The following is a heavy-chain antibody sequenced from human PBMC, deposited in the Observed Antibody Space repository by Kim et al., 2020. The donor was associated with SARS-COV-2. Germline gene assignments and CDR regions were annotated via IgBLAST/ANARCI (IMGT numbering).Heavy chain of an antibody. Sequence: ASVKVSCKASGYTFTSYGISWVRQAPGQGLEWMGWISAYNGNTNYAQQIQARVTMTTATSTSQAYMELRSLRADDTAVYYRARWPAADYYYYNGMDVCGQGTTVTVSS. CDR3: ARWPAADYYYYNGMDV. J-gene: IGHJ6*02. D-gene: IGHD2-2*01. CDR2: ISAYNGNT. CDR1: GYTFTSYG. V-gene: IGHV1-18*04.